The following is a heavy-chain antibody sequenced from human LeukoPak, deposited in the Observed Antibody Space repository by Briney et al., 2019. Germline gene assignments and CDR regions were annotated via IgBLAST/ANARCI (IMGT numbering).Heavy chain of an antibody. CDR3: ARGYGSGSYYNIGYYGMDV. Sequence: AGGSLRLSCAASGFTFSSYSMNWVRQAPGKGLEWVSFISGSSSYIYYADSVKDRFTISRDNAKSSLYLQINSLRAEDTAVYYCARGYGSGSYYNIGYYGMDVWGQGTTVTVSS. V-gene: IGHV3-21*01. J-gene: IGHJ6*02. CDR2: ISGSSSYI. CDR1: GFTFSSYS. D-gene: IGHD3-10*01.